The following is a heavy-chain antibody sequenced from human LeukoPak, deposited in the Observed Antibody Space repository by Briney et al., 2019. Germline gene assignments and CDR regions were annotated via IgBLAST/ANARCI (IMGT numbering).Heavy chain of an antibody. CDR2: IYPGDSDT. J-gene: IGHJ4*02. CDR1: GYSFTSYW. CDR3: AGNFVDTAMVSSWSFGY. D-gene: IGHD5-18*01. V-gene: IGHV5-51*01. Sequence: PGESLKISCKGSGYSFTSYWIGWVRQMPGKGLEWMGIIYPGDSDTRYSPSFQGQVTISADKSISTAYLQWSSLKASDTAMYYCAGNFVDTAMVSSWSFGYWGQGTLVTVSS.